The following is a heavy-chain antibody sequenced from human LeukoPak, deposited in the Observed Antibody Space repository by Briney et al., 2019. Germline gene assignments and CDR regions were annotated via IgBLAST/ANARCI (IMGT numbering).Heavy chain of an antibody. J-gene: IGHJ4*02. CDR3: AKVYSSSWYPAYFDY. Sequence: GGSLRLSCAASGFTFSSYAMSWVRQAPGKGLEWVSAISGSGGSTYYADSVKGRFTISRDNSKNTLYLQMNSLRAEDTAVYYCAKVYSSSWYPAYFDYWGQGTLVTVSS. V-gene: IGHV3-23*01. D-gene: IGHD6-13*01. CDR1: GFTFSSYA. CDR2: ISGSGGST.